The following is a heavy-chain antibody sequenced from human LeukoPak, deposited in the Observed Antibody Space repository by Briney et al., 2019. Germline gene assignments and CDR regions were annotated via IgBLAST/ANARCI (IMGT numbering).Heavy chain of an antibody. D-gene: IGHD5-18*01. CDR2: ISSSSSYT. Sequence: PGGSLRLSCAASGFTFSSYSMNWVRQAPGKGLEWVSSISSSSSYTYYTDSVKGRFTISRDNAKNSLYLQVNSLRAEDTAVYYCARERGYSYGYSDYWGQGTLVTVSS. CDR1: GFTFSSYS. CDR3: ARERGYSYGYSDY. J-gene: IGHJ4*02. V-gene: IGHV3-21*01.